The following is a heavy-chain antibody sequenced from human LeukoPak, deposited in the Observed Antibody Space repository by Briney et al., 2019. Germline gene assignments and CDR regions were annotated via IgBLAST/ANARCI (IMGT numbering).Heavy chain of an antibody. CDR1: GASISNYF. CDR2: VYTSGST. Sequence: PSETLSLTCTVSGASISNYFWGWIRQPAGKGLEWIGRVYTSGSTDYNPSLKSRVTISVDTSKNQFSLKLSSVTAADTAVYYCARDPGGGYYDWFDPWGQGTLVTVSS. CDR3: ARDPGGGYYDWFDP. D-gene: IGHD3-22*01. V-gene: IGHV4-4*07. J-gene: IGHJ5*02.